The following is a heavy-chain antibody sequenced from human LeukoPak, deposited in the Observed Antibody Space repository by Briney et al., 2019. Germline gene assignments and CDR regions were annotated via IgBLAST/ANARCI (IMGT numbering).Heavy chain of an antibody. D-gene: IGHD6-13*01. Sequence: TGGSLRLSCAASGFTFSNYAMNWVRQAPGKGPEWVSVISCGGGSTYYADSVKGRLTISRDNSKKTLSLQMNSLRAEDTAIYYCAKGGGYDSSSWYDYWGQGTLVTVSS. V-gene: IGHV3-23*01. CDR3: AKGGGYDSSSWYDY. J-gene: IGHJ4*02. CDR1: GFTFSNYA. CDR2: ISCGGGST.